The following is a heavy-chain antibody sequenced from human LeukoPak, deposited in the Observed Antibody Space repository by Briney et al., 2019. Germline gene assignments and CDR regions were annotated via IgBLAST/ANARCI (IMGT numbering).Heavy chain of an antibody. CDR1: GFTSSSYW. CDR2: IKQDGSEK. Sequence: GGSLRLSCAASGFTSSSYWMSWVRQAPGKGLEWVANIKQDGSEKYYVDSVKGRFTISRDNAKNSLYLQMNSLGAEDTAVYYCARDRGSSGWYEFDSWGQRTLVTVSS. V-gene: IGHV3-7*01. D-gene: IGHD6-19*01. J-gene: IGHJ4*02. CDR3: ARDRGSSGWYEFDS.